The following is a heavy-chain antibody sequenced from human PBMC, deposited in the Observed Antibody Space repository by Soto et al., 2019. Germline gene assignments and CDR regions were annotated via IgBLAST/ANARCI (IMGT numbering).Heavy chain of an antibody. V-gene: IGHV1-69*08. CDR3: AREVVPAAPGYYYYMDV. D-gene: IGHD2-2*01. CDR2: IIPILGIA. CDR1: GGTFSSYT. Sequence: QVPLVQSGAEVKKPGSSVKVSCKASGGTFSSYTISWVRQAPGQGLEWMGRIIPILGIANYAQKFQGRVTITADKSTSTAYMELSSLRSEDTAVYYCAREVVPAAPGYYYYMDVWGKGTTVTVSS. J-gene: IGHJ6*03.